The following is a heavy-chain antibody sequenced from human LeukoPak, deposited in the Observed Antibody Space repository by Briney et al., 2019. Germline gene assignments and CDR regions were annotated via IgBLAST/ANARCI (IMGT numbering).Heavy chain of an antibody. CDR3: ASPGRIEHGMDV. Sequence: SVKVSCKASGGTFSSYTISWVRQAPGQGLEWMGRIIPILGIANYAQKFQGRVTITADKSTSTAYMELSSLRSEDTAAYYCASPGRIEHGMDVWGQGTTVTVSS. CDR1: GGTFSSYT. D-gene: IGHD5-18*01. CDR2: IIPILGIA. V-gene: IGHV1-69*02. J-gene: IGHJ6*02.